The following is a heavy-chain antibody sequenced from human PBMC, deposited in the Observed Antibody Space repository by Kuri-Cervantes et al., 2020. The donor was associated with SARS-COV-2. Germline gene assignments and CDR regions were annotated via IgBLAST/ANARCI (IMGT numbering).Heavy chain of an antibody. J-gene: IGHJ4*02. CDR3: AKRWVTWELQEFFDF. CDR1: GFTFSSYA. D-gene: IGHD1-26*01. Sequence: GGSRRPSCAASGFTFSSYAMHWVRQAPGKGLEWVAVISYDGSNKYYADSVKGRFTISRDNSKNTLFLQMNSLRAEDTAVYYCAKRWVTWELQEFFDFWGQGAQVTVSS. CDR2: ISYDGSNK. V-gene: IGHV3-30-3*01.